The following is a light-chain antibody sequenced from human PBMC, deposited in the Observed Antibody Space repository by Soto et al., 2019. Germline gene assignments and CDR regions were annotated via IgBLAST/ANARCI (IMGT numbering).Light chain of an antibody. CDR3: MQALQTPWT. CDR1: QSLLHSNGYNY. CDR2: LGS. J-gene: IGKJ1*01. Sequence: DIVMIQSPLSLPVTPGEPASISCRSSQSLLHSNGYNYLDWYLQKPGQSPQLLIYLGSNRASGVPDRFSGSGSGTDFTLKISRLEAEDVGVYYCMQALQTPWTFGQGTKVDIK. V-gene: IGKV2-28*01.